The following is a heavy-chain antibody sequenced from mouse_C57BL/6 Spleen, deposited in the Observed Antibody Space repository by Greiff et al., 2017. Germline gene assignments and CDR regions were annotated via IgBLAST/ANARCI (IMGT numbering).Heavy chain of an antibody. V-gene: IGHV14-2*01. Sequence: VQLQQSGAELVKPGASVKLSCTASGFNIKDYYMHWVKQRPEQGLEWIGRIDPEDGETNYAQKFQGKATITADTSSNTAYLQLSSLTSEDTAVYYWARGVTTVVPDYWGQGTTLTVSS. CDR1: GFNIKDYY. D-gene: IGHD1-1*01. CDR2: IDPEDGET. J-gene: IGHJ2*01. CDR3: ARGVTTVVPDY.